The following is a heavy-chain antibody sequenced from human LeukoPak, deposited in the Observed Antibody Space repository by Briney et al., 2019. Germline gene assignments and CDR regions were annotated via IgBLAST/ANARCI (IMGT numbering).Heavy chain of an antibody. D-gene: IGHD2-15*01. CDR2: IKQDGSEK. Sequence: GGSLRLSCAASGFTFSSYWMSWVRQAPGKGLEWVANIKQDGSEKYYVDSVKGRFTISRDNAKNSLYLQMNSLRAEDTAVYYCARTGSLAPYFGMDVWGEGTTVTVSS. CDR3: ARTGSLAPYFGMDV. V-gene: IGHV3-7*03. J-gene: IGHJ6*04. CDR1: GFTFSSYW.